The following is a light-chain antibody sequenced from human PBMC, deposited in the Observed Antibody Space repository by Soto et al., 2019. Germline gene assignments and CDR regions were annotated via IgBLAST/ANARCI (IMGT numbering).Light chain of an antibody. J-gene: IGKJ4*01. Sequence: DIQMTQSPSSVSASVGDRVTITCRASQGISSWVAWYQQRPGKAPNLLIYAASSLQSGVPSRFSGSGSGTEFPLTISSLQPEDFPTYYCQQAYTFPLTFGGGTKVEIK. CDR2: AAS. CDR3: QQAYTFPLT. V-gene: IGKV1-12*01. CDR1: QGISSW.